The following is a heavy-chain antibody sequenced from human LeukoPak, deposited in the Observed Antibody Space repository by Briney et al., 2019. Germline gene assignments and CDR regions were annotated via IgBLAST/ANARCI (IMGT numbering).Heavy chain of an antibody. CDR3: AYRWDSSGYYFDY. V-gene: IGHV3-23*01. J-gene: IGHJ4*02. CDR2: ISGSGGST. CDR1: GFTFSNYA. D-gene: IGHD3-22*01. Sequence: GGSLRLSCAASGFTFSNYAMSWVRQAPGKGLEWVSAISGSGGSTYYADSVKGRFTISRDNSKNTLYLQMNSLRAEDTAVYYCAYRWDSSGYYFDYWGQGTLVTVSS.